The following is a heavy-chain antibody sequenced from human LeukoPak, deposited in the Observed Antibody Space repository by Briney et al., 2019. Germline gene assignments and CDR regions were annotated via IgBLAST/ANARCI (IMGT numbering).Heavy chain of an antibody. D-gene: IGHD3-16*01. V-gene: IGHV3-30*04. CDR1: GFTFSNYA. J-gene: IGHJ4*02. CDR2: ISYDGSNE. CDR3: ARAGRNQRFYYFDY. Sequence: GGSLRLSCAASGFTFSNYAMHWVRQAPGKGLEWVTDISYDGSNEYYADSVTGRFTISRDNSKNTLYLQMNSLRAEDTAVYYCARAGRNQRFYYFDYWGQGTLVTVSS.